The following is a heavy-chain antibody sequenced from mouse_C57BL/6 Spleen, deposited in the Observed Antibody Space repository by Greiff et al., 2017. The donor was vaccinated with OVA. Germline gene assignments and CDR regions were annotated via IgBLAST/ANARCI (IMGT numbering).Heavy chain of an antibody. CDR2: ISDGGSYT. J-gene: IGHJ1*03. D-gene: IGHD3-3*01. V-gene: IGHV5-4*01. CDR1: GFTFSSYA. Sequence: EVQGVESGGGLVKPGGSLKLPCAASGFTFSSYAMSLVRQTPEKRLEWVATISDGGSYTYYPDNVKGRFTISRDNAKNNLYLQMSHLKSEDTAMYYCARDLGQYFDVWGTGTTVTVSS. CDR3: ARDLGQYFDV.